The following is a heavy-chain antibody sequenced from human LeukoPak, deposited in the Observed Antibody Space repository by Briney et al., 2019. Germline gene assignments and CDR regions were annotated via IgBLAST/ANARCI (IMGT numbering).Heavy chain of an antibody. CDR2: ISGYNGHT. J-gene: IGHJ5*02. CDR1: GYTFTTYG. V-gene: IGHV1-18*01. CDR3: ARRQGPFIWFDP. Sequence: ASVKVSCKPSGYTFTTYGISWVRQAPGQGLEWMGWISGYNGHTYYAQKLQGRVTMTTDTSTSTAFMERRSLRSDDTAVYCCARRQGPFIWFDPWGQGTLVTVSS.